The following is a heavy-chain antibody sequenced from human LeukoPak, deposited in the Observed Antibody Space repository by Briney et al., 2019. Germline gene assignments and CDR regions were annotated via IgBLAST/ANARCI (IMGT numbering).Heavy chain of an antibody. Sequence: PSETLSLTCTVSGGSISSGGYYWSWIRQHPGKGLEWIGYIYYSGSTYYNPSLKSRVTISVDTSKNQFSLKLSSVTAADTAVYYCAREGNSYYYYYMDVWGKGTTVTVSS. CDR1: GGSISSGGYY. CDR3: AREGNSYYYYYMDV. J-gene: IGHJ6*03. V-gene: IGHV4-31*03. CDR2: IYYSGST. D-gene: IGHD4-11*01.